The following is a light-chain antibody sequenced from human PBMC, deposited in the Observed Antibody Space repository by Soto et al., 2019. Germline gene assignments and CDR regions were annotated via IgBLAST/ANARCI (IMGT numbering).Light chain of an antibody. CDR1: QSVNSY. J-gene: IGKJ2*01. CDR3: QQYGESSYA. CDR2: DAS. Sequence: EIVLTQSPATLSLSPGERATLSCRASQSVNSYLAWYQQKPGQAPRLLIYDASNRANGIPARFSGSGSGTDFTLTISSLEPEDFAVYYCQQYGESSYAFGQGTKLQIK. V-gene: IGKV3-11*01.